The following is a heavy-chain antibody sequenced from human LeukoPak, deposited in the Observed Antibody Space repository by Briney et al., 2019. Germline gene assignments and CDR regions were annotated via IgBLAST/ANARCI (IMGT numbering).Heavy chain of an antibody. Sequence: SETLSLICTVSGGSISSSCWSWIRQPPGKGLEWIGYIYYTGTTNYNPSLKSRVTISVDTSKNQFSLKLSSVTAADTAVYYCARLKGYSSGWYPTYFFDYWGQGTLVTVSS. D-gene: IGHD6-19*01. CDR1: GGSISSSC. CDR2: IYYTGTT. J-gene: IGHJ4*02. V-gene: IGHV4-59*08. CDR3: ARLKGYSSGWYPTYFFDY.